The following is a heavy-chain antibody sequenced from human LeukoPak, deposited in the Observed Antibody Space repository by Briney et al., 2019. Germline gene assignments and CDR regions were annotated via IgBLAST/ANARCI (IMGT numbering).Heavy chain of an antibody. CDR1: GFTFSSYW. D-gene: IGHD2-15*01. CDR2: IKQDGSEK. CDR3: ARDLRARYCSGGSCYGWFDP. J-gene: IGHJ5*02. Sequence: EGSLRLSCAASGFTFSSYWMSWVRQAPGEGLEWVANIKQDGSEKYYVDSVKGRFTISRDNAKNTLYLQMNSLRAEDTAVYYCARDLRARYCSGGSCYGWFDPWGQGTLVTVSS. V-gene: IGHV3-7*01.